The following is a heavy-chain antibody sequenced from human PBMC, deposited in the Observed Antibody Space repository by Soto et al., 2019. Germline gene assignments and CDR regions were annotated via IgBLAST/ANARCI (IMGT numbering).Heavy chain of an antibody. CDR2: IYYSGST. J-gene: IGHJ4*02. D-gene: IGHD1-26*01. CDR1: GRSIRSYY. CDR3: ARRYGGNFDY. Sequence: SETLSLTCTVSGRSIRSYYWSWVRQPPGKGLEWIGYIYYSGSTSYNPSLKSRDTISVDTSKSQFSLKLSYLTAADTAVYYWARRYGGNFDYWGQGTLGTGSS. V-gene: IGHV4-59*01.